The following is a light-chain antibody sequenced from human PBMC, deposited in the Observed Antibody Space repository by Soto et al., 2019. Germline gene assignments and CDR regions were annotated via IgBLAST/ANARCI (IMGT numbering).Light chain of an antibody. V-gene: IGKV3-11*01. CDR3: QQGVT. J-gene: IGKJ4*01. Sequence: EIVLTQSPATLSLSPGERATLSCRASQSVSSYLAWYQQKPGQAPRLLIYDASNRATGIPARFSGSGSGTYFALTISSVVPADFGVNYCQQGVTFSGGTKLDIK. CDR1: QSVSSY. CDR2: DAS.